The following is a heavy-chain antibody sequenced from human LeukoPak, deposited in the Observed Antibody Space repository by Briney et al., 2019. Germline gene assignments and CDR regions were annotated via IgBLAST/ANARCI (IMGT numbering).Heavy chain of an antibody. V-gene: IGHV3-48*03. CDR3: ARVERLRLGELSAPWAMDV. CDR2: GSQSGATT. J-gene: IGHJ6*02. D-gene: IGHD3-16*02. CDR1: GFTFSSYK. Sequence: GGSLRLSCAASGFTFSSYKIQWVRQAPGKGLEWISYGSQSGATTYFADSVKGRFIISRDNAKNSLYMQMNSLRAEDTAVYYCARVERLRLGELSAPWAMDVWGQGTTVTVSS.